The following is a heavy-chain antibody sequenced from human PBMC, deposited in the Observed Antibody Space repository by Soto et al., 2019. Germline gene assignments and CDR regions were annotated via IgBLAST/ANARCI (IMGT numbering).Heavy chain of an antibody. CDR1: GYTFTSYD. Sequence: ASVKVSCKASGYTFTSYDINWVRQATGQGLEWMEWMNPNSGNTGYAQKFQGRVTMTRNTSISTAYMELSSLRSEDTAVYYCATSTYYYDSSGNSLAFDIWGQGTMVTVSS. CDR2: MNPNSGNT. J-gene: IGHJ3*02. CDR3: ATSTYYYDSSGNSLAFDI. D-gene: IGHD3-22*01. V-gene: IGHV1-8*01.